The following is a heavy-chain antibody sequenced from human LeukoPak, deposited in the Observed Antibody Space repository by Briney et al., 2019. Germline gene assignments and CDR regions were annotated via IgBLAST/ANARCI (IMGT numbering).Heavy chain of an antibody. CDR1: GFTFSSYA. Sequence: GGSLRLSCAASGFTFSSYAMHWVRQAPGKGLEYVSAISSNGGSTYYANSVKGRFTISRDDSKNTLYLQMGSLRAEDMAVYYCARVGSGSYYYWGQGTLVTASS. D-gene: IGHD3-10*01. V-gene: IGHV3-64*01. J-gene: IGHJ4*02. CDR2: ISSNGGST. CDR3: ARVGSGSYYY.